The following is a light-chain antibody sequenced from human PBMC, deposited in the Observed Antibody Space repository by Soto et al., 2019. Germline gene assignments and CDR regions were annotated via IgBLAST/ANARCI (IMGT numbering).Light chain of an antibody. CDR3: QSYDSSLSGPYVV. CDR1: SSNIGAGYD. Sequence: QFVLTQPPSVSGAPVQRVTISCTGSSSNIGAGYDVHWYQQLPGTAPKLLIYGNSNRPSGVPDRFSGSKSGTSAALAVTGLQAEDEADYYCQSYDSSLSGPYVVFGGGTQLTVL. CDR2: GNS. V-gene: IGLV1-40*01. J-gene: IGLJ2*01.